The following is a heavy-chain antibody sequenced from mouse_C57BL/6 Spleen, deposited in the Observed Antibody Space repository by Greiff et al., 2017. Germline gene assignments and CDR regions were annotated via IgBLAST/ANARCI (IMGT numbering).Heavy chain of an antibody. CDR1: GYTFTSYW. V-gene: IGHV1-50*01. CDR3: ARGLRRGAMDY. CDR2: LDPSDSYS. Sequence: VQLQQPGAELVKPGASVKLSCKASGYTFTSYWMQWVKQRPGQGLEWIGELDPSDSYSNYNQKFKGKATLTVDTSSSTAYMQLSSLTSEDSAVYYCARGLRRGAMDYWGQGTSVTVSS. J-gene: IGHJ4*01.